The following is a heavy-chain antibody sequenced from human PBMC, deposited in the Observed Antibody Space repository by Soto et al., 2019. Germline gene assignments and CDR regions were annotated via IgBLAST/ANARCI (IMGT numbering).Heavy chain of an antibody. CDR1: GFTVSSNY. D-gene: IGHD2-8*02. V-gene: IGHV3-53*01. Sequence: GGSLRLSCAASGFTVSSNYMSWVRQAPGKGLEWVSVIYSGGSTYYADSVKGRFTISRDNSKNTLYLQMNSLRAEDTAVYYCARPEMAPGSGPIWYYYGMDVSGPGTTVTVSS. CDR2: IYSGGST. J-gene: IGHJ6*02. CDR3: ARPEMAPGSGPIWYYYGMDV.